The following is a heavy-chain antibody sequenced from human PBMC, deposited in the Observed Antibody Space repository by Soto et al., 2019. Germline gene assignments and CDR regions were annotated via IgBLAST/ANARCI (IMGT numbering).Heavy chain of an antibody. Sequence: QVQLVQSGAEVKKPGSSVKVSCKASGGTFSSYTISWVRQAPGQGLEWMGRIIPILGIANYAQKFQGRVTXXAXKXXSTAYMELSSLRSEDTAVYYCANMGIAVAGTWFDYWGQGTLVTVSS. CDR2: IIPILGIA. CDR3: ANMGIAVAGTWFDY. V-gene: IGHV1-69*02. D-gene: IGHD6-19*01. J-gene: IGHJ4*02. CDR1: GGTFSSYT.